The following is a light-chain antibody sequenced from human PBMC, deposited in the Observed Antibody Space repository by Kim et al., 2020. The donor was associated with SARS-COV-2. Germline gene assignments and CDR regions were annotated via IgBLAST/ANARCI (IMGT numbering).Light chain of an antibody. V-gene: IGKV3-15*01. CDR1: QSVSSN. J-gene: IGKJ4*01. CDR2: GAS. CDR3: QQYNKWPLT. Sequence: EIVMTQSPAILSVSPGERATLSCRASQSVSSNLAWYQQSPCQGPRLLIYGASTRATDVPARFSGSGSGTEFTLTISSLQSEDFAVYYCQQYNKWPLTFGGGTKLEI.